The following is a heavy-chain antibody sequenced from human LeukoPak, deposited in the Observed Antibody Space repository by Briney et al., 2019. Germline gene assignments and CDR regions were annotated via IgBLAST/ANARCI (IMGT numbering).Heavy chain of an antibody. CDR3: ARDVVRPSLGY. CDR2: IIPIFGTA. V-gene: IGHV1-69*05. CDR1: GGTFSSYA. J-gene: IGHJ4*02. Sequence: SVKVSCKASGGTFSSYAISWVRQAPGHRLEWMGGIIPIFGTANYAQKFHGRVTITTDESPSTAYMELSSVRSEHPAVYCSARDVVRPSLGYWGQGTLVTVSS. D-gene: IGHD3-16*01.